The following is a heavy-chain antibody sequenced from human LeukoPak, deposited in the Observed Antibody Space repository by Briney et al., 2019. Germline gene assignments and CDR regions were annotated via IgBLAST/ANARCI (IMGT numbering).Heavy chain of an antibody. D-gene: IGHD3-16*01. CDR3: TRGGTDALSY. J-gene: IGHJ4*02. V-gene: IGHV4-39*07. CDR2: IFYSGST. Sequence: SETLSLTCTVSSGSISTSNYYWGWVRQPPGKALEWIGNIFYSGSTYYSPSLKSRVTISLDKSKNQFSLTLTSLTAADTAVYYCTRGGTDALSYWGQGALVTVSS. CDR1: SGSISTSNYY.